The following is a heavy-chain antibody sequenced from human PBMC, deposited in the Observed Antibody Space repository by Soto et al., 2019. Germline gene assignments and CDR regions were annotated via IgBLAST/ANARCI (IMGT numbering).Heavy chain of an antibody. CDR2: ISYDGNNK. D-gene: IGHD3-22*01. V-gene: IGHV3-30*18. J-gene: IGHJ6*02. CDR1: GFSLSNNG. CDR3: AKGGSGNYLTYYYYYGMDV. Sequence: GSLRLSCAASGFSLSNNGMHWVRQAPGKGLEWVAVISYDGNNKYYADSVKGRFTISRDNSKNTVYLEMNNLRAEDTAMYYCAKGGSGNYLTYYYYYGMDVWGQGTTVTVS.